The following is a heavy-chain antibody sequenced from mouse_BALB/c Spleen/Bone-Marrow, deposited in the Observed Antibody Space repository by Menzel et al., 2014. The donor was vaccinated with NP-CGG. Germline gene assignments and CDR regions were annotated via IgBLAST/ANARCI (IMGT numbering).Heavy chain of an antibody. CDR1: GYTFTNYW. Sequence: VQRVESGAEFVKPGAPVKLSCKASGYTFTNYWMNWVKQRPERGLEWIGRIDPSDSETHYNQKFKDKATLTVDKSSSTAYIQLSSLTSEDSAVYYCARGYYGRTYGWYFDVWGAGTTVTVSS. J-gene: IGHJ1*01. CDR3: ARGYYGRTYGWYFDV. V-gene: IGHV1-69*02. D-gene: IGHD1-1*01. CDR2: IDPSDSET.